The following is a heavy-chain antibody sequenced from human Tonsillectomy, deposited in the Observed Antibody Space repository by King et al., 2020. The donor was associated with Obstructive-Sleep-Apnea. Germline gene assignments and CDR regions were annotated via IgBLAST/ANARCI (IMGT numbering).Heavy chain of an antibody. J-gene: IGHJ4*02. D-gene: IGHD6-25*01. Sequence: VQLVESGGGVVQPGNPLRLSCSASAFTFSNFAMHWVRQPPGKGLEWVAVISSAGSNEYYADSVKARFSISRDNSKNTLYLQMKSLRDDDTAVYYCARWFTSAAGLDYWGQGTLVTVSS. CDR3: ARWFTSAAGLDY. CDR2: ISSAGSNE. V-gene: IGHV3-30*04. CDR1: AFTFSNFA.